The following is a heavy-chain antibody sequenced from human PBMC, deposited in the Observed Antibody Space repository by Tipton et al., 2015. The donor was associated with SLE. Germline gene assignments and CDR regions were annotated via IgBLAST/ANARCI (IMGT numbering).Heavy chain of an antibody. CDR2: IYTSGST. J-gene: IGHJ4*02. CDR3: AREEMATSFDY. D-gene: IGHD5-24*01. V-gene: IGHV4-61*09. Sequence: TLSLTCTVSGGSISSGSYYWSWIRQPAGKGLEWIGYIYTSGSTNYNPSLKSRVTISVDTYKNQFSLKLSSVTAADTAVYYCAREEMATSFDYWGQGTLVTV. CDR1: GGSISSGSYY.